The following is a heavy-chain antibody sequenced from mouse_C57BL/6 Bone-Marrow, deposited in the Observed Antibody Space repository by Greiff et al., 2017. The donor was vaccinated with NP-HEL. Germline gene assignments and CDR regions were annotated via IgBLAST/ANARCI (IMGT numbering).Heavy chain of an antibody. CDR1: GYTFTSYW. CDR2: IDPSDSYT. Sequence: QVQLKQPGAELVKPGASVKLSCKASGYTFTSYWMQWVKQRPGQGLEWIGEIDPSDSYTNYNQKFKGKATLTVDTSSSTAYMQLSSLTSEDSAVYYCALYYYGSSHWYFDVWGTGTTVTVSS. D-gene: IGHD1-1*01. V-gene: IGHV1-50*01. CDR3: ALYYYGSSHWYFDV. J-gene: IGHJ1*03.